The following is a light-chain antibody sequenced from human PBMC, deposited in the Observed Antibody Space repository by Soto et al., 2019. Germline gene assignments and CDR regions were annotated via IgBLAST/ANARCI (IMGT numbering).Light chain of an antibody. CDR1: SSDVGAYDF. CDR3: SSYTASSTRV. J-gene: IGLJ1*01. CDR2: EVS. Sequence: QSALTQPASVSGSPGQSIAISCTGTSSDVGAYDFVSGYQQHPDKAPKLMIYEVSNRPSGVSDRCSGSKSVNTATLTISGLQAEDEADYYCSSYTASSTRVFGTGTKLTVL. V-gene: IGLV2-14*03.